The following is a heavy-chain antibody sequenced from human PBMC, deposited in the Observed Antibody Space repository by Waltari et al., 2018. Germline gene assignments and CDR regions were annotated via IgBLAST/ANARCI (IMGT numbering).Heavy chain of an antibody. J-gene: IGHJ3*02. Sequence: QVQLQESGPGLVKPSETLSLTCAVSGYSISSGYYWGWIRQPPGKGLEWIGSIYHSGSTYYNPSLKSRVTISVDTSKNQFSLKLSSVTAADTAVYYCARPCGGDCYSSSDAFDIWGQGTMVTVSS. CDR2: IYHSGST. CDR1: GYSISSGYY. D-gene: IGHD2-21*01. V-gene: IGHV4-38-2*01. CDR3: ARPCGGDCYSSSDAFDI.